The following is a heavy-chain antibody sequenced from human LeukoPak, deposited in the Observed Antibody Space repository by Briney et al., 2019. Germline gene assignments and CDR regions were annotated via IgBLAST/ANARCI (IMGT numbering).Heavy chain of an antibody. CDR2: INRSSGGT. J-gene: IGHJ3*02. Sequence: GGSLRLSCAASGFTFSSYSMNWVRQAPGKGLEWVSGINRSSGGTYYADSVQGRFTISRDNAKNSPYLQVSRLRAEDPAVYYWARDDVAAEPLMALVISGQEAKVTVSP. D-gene: IGHD6-13*01. CDR3: ARDDVAAEPLMALVI. CDR1: GFTFSSYS. V-gene: IGHV3-21*04.